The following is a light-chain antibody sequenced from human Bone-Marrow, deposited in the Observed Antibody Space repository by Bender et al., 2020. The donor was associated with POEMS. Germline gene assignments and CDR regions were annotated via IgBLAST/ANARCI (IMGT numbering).Light chain of an antibody. V-gene: IGLV1-44*01. CDR3: QSYDSSLSGAV. Sequence: QSVLTQPPSVSGTPGQRVTISCSGSGSNIGGYPVNWYQQLPGTAPRLLIYSTNERPSGVPDRFSGSKSGTSASLAITGLQSDDEADYYCQSYDSSLSGAVFGGGTKLTVL. J-gene: IGLJ2*01. CDR2: STN. CDR1: GSNIGGYP.